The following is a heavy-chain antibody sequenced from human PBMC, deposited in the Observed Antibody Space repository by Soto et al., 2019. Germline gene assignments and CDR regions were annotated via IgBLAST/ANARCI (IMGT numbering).Heavy chain of an antibody. D-gene: IGHD2-15*01. Sequence: GGSLRLSCTASGCTFSNYAMTWARQAPGKGLEWVSIISGSGASTSYADSVKARFTISRDNSQNTVYLEMNSLRAEDTAVYFFAKRIRRPLYGLAKGAFDVWGLGTMLNV. CDR2: ISGSGAST. J-gene: IGHJ3*01. CDR3: AKRIRRPLYGLAKGAFDV. V-gene: IGHV3-23*01. CDR1: GCTFSNYA.